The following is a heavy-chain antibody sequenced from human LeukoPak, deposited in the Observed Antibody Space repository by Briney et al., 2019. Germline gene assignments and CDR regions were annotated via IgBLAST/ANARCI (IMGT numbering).Heavy chain of an antibody. J-gene: IGHJ6*03. CDR1: GFTFSSYG. Sequence: PGGSPRLSCAASGFTFSSYGMSWVRQAPGKGLEWIGSIHYSGSTYYNPSLQSRVTISIDTSKNQFSLKLRFVTAADTAVYYWARGYCSGGSCYSYYFYNYMDVWGKGTTVTVSS. CDR2: IHYSGST. D-gene: IGHD2-15*01. V-gene: IGHV4-38-2*01. CDR3: ARGYCSGGSCYSYYFYNYMDV.